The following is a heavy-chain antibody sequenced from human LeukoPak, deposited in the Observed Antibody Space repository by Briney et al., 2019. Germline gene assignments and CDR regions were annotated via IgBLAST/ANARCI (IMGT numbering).Heavy chain of an antibody. V-gene: IGHV3-20*04. J-gene: IGHJ4*02. CDR3: ARRRVTLVRGVDITSYYFDY. D-gene: IGHD3-10*01. CDR2: INWNGGST. Sequence: GGSLRLSCAASGFTFDDYGMSWVRQAPGKGLEWVSGINWNGGSTGYTHSVKGRFTISRDNAKNSLYLQMSSLRAEDTALYYCARRRVTLVRGVDITSYYFDYWGQGTLVTVSS. CDR1: GFTFDDYG.